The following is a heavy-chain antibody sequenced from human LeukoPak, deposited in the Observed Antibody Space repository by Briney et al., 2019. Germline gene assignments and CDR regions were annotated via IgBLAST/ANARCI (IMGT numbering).Heavy chain of an antibody. CDR3: ARHVYPDAGDY. CDR2: IYHSGST. J-gene: IGHJ4*02. V-gene: IGHV4-59*08. CDR1: GGSSSSYY. Sequence: SETLSLTCTVSGGSSSSYYWSWIRQPAGKGLEWIGRIYHSGSTYYNPSLKSRVTISVDTPKNQFSLKLSSVTAADTAVYYCARHVYPDAGDYWGQGTLVTVSS. D-gene: IGHD1-14*01.